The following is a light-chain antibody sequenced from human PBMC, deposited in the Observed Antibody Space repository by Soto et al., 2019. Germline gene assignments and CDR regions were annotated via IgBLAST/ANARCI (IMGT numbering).Light chain of an antibody. CDR3: QQYYSYPLWT. V-gene: IGKV1-8*01. Sequence: AIRMTQSPSSLSASTGDRVTITCRASQGISSYLAWYQQKPGKAPKLLIYAASTLQSGVPSRFSGSGSGTDFTLTISCLQSEDFATSYCQQYYSYPLWTFGQGTKVEIK. CDR2: AAS. CDR1: QGISSY. J-gene: IGKJ1*01.